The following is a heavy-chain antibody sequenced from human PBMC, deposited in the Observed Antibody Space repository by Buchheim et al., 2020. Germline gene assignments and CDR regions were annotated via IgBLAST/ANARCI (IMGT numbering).Heavy chain of an antibody. CDR2: IYYSGST. CDR3: AREIYCGGDCDAFDI. J-gene: IGHJ3*02. D-gene: IGHD2-21*02. CDR1: GFTFSSYS. V-gene: IGHV4-30-4*08. Sequence: QVQLVESGGGLVQPGGSLRLSCAASGFTFSSYSMNWVRQPPGKGLEWIGYIYYSGSTYYNPSLKSRVTISVDTSKNPFSLKLSSVTAADTAVYYCAREIYCGGDCDAFDIWGQGT.